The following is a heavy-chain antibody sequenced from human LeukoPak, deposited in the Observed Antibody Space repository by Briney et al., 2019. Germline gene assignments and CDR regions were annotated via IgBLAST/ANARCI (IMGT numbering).Heavy chain of an antibody. CDR3: ARGGWYYVGDY. J-gene: IGHJ4*02. V-gene: IGHV3-53*01. D-gene: IGHD6-19*01. CDR1: GFTVSSNY. CDR2: IYSGGST. Sequence: PGGSLRLSCAASGFTVSSNYMNWVRQAPGKGLEWVSVIYSGGSTYYADSVKGRFTISRDNSKNTLYLQMNSLRAEDTAVYYCARGGWYYVGDYWGQGTLVTVSS.